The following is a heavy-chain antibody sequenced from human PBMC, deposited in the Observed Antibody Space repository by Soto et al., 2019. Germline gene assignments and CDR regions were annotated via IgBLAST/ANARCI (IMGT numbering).Heavy chain of an antibody. V-gene: IGHV1-24*01. J-gene: IGHJ4*02. CDR2: FDPEDGET. CDR3: ATVTGPPYYDILTGYSY. Sequence: CKVSGYTLTELSMHWVRQAPGKGLEWMGGFDPEDGETIYAQKFQGRVTMTEDTSTDTAYMELSSLRSEDTAVYYCATVTGPPYYDILTGYSYWGQGTLVTVSS. D-gene: IGHD3-9*01. CDR1: GYTLTELS.